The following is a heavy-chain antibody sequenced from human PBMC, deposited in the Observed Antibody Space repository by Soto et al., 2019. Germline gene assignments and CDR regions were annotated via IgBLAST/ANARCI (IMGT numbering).Heavy chain of an antibody. CDR1: GFTFSNYA. CDR3: ALIATSGGGDAFDI. D-gene: IGHD6-13*01. V-gene: IGHV3-30-3*01. CDR2: ILSDEINK. Sequence: QVQLVESGGGVVQPGRSLRLSCAASGFTFSNYAMHWVRQAPGKGLEWVAAILSDEINKYSADSVKGRFTISRDNSKKTLYRQMTSLRPEDTAVYYCALIATSGGGDAFDIWGQGTMVTVSS. J-gene: IGHJ3*02.